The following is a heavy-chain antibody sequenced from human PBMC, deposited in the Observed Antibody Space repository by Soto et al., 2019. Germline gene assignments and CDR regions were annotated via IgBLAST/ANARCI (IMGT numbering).Heavy chain of an antibody. CDR2: ISAHNGNT. Sequence: QVHLVQSGAEVKKPGASVKVSCKASGYTFTSYGITWVRQAPGQGLEWMGWISAHNGNTDYAQKLQGRVIVTRDTSTSTAYMELRSLISDYTAVYYCARGRYGDYGGQGALVTVSS. D-gene: IGHD1-1*01. J-gene: IGHJ4*02. CDR1: GYTFTSYG. CDR3: ARGRYGDY. V-gene: IGHV1-18*01.